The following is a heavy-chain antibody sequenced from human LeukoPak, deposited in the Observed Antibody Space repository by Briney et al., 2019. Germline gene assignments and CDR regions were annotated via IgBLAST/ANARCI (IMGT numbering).Heavy chain of an antibody. CDR2: IYSGGST. V-gene: IGHV3-53*01. J-gene: IGHJ5*02. D-gene: IGHD6-13*01. CDR3: AKAYSSSWKSWFDP. CDR1: GFTVSGNY. Sequence: GGSLRLSCAASGFTVSGNYMSWVRQAPGKGLEWVSVIYSGGSTYYADSVKGRFTISRDNSKNTLYLQMNSLRAEDTAIYYCAKAYSSSWKSWFDPWGQGTLVTVSS.